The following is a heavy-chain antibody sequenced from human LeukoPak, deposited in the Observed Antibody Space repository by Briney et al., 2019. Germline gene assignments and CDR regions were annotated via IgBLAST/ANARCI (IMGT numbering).Heavy chain of an antibody. CDR2: IYHSGST. J-gene: IGHJ6*03. V-gene: IGHV4-38-2*01. Sequence: SETLPLTCAVSGYSISSGYYWGWIRQPPGKGLEWIGSIYHSGSTYYNPSLKSRVTISVDTSKNQFSLKLSSVTAADTAVYYCARGARSAYCSSTSCHYYYYMDVWGKGTTVTVSS. CDR3: ARGARSAYCSSTSCHYYYYMDV. CDR1: GYSISSGYY. D-gene: IGHD2-2*01.